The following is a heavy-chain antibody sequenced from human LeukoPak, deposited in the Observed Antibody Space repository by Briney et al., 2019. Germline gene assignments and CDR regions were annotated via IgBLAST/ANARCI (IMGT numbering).Heavy chain of an antibody. V-gene: IGHV1-69*06. CDR2: IIPIFGTA. Sequence: SVKVSCKASGGTFSSYAISWVRQAPGQGLEWMGGIIPIFGTANYAQKFQSRVTITADKSTSTAYMELRSLRSDDTAAYYCARDLFGHNGTWGQGTLVTVSS. J-gene: IGHJ5*02. CDR3: ARDLFGHNGT. CDR1: GGTFSSYA. D-gene: IGHD5-24*01.